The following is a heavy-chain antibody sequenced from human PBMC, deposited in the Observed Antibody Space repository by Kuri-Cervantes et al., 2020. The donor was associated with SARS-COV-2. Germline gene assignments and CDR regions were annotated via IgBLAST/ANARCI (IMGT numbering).Heavy chain of an antibody. Sequence: GESLKISCAASGFTFSSYGMHWVRQAPGKGLEWVAVISYDGSNKYYADSVKGRFTISRDNSKNTLYLQMNSLRAEDTAVYYCARASHYDFWSGHHSLIWEYYYYYYGMDVWGQGTTVTVSS. CDR3: ARASHYDFWSGHHSLIWEYYYYYYGMDV. V-gene: IGHV3-30*03. CDR1: GFTFSSYG. CDR2: ISYDGSNK. J-gene: IGHJ6*02. D-gene: IGHD3-3*01.